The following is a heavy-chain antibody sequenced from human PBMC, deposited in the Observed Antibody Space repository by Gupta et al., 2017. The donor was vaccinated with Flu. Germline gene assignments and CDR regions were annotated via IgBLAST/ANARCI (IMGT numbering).Heavy chain of an antibody. J-gene: IGHJ5*02. Sequence: QLQLQESGPGLVKPSETLSLTCTVSGGSISSSSYYWGWIRQPPGKGLEWIGSIYYSGTTYYNPSLESRVTMSVDTSNNQFSLKLSSVTAADTAVYYCARHGILGYCSSTTCYPTGYPDWFDPWGQGTLVTVSS. CDR2: IYYSGTT. CDR1: GGSISSSSYY. CDR3: ARHGILGYCSSTTCYPTGYPDWFDP. V-gene: IGHV4-39*01. D-gene: IGHD2-2*01.